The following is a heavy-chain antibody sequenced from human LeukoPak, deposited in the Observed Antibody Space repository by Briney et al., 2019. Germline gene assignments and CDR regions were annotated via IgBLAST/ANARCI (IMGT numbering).Heavy chain of an antibody. Sequence: GRSLRLSCAASGFTFSSYGMHWVRQAPGKGLEWVAVIWYDGSNKYYADSVKGRFTISRDNSKNTLYLQMNSLRAEDTAVYYCARDPTDSSGYLEYFQHWGQSTLVTVSS. CDR3: ARDPTDSSGYLEYFQH. J-gene: IGHJ1*01. V-gene: IGHV3-33*01. D-gene: IGHD3-22*01. CDR1: GFTFSSYG. CDR2: IWYDGSNK.